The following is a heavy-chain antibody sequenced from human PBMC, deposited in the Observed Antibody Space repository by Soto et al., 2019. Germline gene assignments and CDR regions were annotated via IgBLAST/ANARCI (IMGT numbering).Heavy chain of an antibody. CDR2: IIPILGIA. Sequence: SVKVSCKASGGTFSSYTISWVRQAPGQGLEWMGRIIPILGIANYAQKFQGRVTITADKSTSTAYMELSSLRSEDTAVYYCARGLAPNLYYFDYWGQGTLVTVSS. J-gene: IGHJ4*02. CDR3: ARGLAPNLYYFDY. V-gene: IGHV1-69*02. CDR1: GGTFSSYT.